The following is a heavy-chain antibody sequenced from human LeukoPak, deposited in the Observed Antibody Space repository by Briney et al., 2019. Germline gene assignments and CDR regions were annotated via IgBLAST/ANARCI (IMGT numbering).Heavy chain of an antibody. J-gene: IGHJ6*03. CDR1: GGSISSHY. Sequence: PSETLSLTCIVSGGSISSHYWSWIRQPPGKGLEWIGYIYFSGYTNYNPSLKSRVTISVDTSNDHFSLRLTSVTAADTAVYYCARSERRAQKDPYYNHYYYMDVWGRGTTVTVSS. CDR2: IYFSGYT. V-gene: IGHV4-59*11. CDR3: ARSERRAQKDPYYNHYYYMDV. D-gene: IGHD6-25*01.